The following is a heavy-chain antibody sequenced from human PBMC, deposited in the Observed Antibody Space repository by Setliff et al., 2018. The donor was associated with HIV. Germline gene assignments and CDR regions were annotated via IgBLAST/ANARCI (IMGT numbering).Heavy chain of an antibody. CDR1: GGTSSTYA. J-gene: IGHJ3*02. CDR2: IIPILEIT. CDR3: GGPRGDEAFDI. V-gene: IGHV1-69*10. D-gene: IGHD3-16*01. Sequence: GASVKVSCKASGGTSSTYAINWVRQAPGQGLEWMGQIIPILEITSYAQKFQGRLTITADESTTTMYMELSSLRSYDTAVYYCGGPRGDEAFDIWGQGTMVTV.